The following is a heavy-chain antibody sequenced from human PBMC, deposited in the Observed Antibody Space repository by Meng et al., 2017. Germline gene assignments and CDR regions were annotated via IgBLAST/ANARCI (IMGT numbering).Heavy chain of an antibody. J-gene: IGHJ4*02. V-gene: IGHV6-1*01. CDR2: TYYRSKWYN. D-gene: IGHD6-19*01. Sequence: HVQLHQSGPGLVKPSQTLALTCATSGDSVSSSSAAWNWIRQSPSRGLEWLGRTYYRSKWYNDYAVSVKSRITINPDTSKNQFSLQLNSVTPEDTAVYYCARVPGDPGIAVAVSYYFDYWGQGTLVTVSS. CDR1: GDSVSSSSAA. CDR3: ARVPGDPGIAVAVSYYFDY.